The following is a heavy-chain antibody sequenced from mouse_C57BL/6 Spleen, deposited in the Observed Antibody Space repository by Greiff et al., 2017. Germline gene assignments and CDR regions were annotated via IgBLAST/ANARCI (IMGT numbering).Heavy chain of an antibody. D-gene: IGHD6-1*01. Sequence: QVQLQQSGAELARPGASVKMSCKASGYTFTSYTMHWVKQRPGQGLEWIGYINPSSGYTKYNQKFKDKATLAADKSSSTAYMQLSSLTSEDSAVYYCARGRANLYYCDYWGQGTTLTVSS. V-gene: IGHV1-4*01. CDR2: INPSSGYT. CDR1: GYTFTSYT. CDR3: ARGRANLYYCDY. J-gene: IGHJ2*01.